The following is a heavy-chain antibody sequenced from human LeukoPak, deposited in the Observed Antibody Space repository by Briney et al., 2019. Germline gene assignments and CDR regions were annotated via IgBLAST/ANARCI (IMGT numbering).Heavy chain of an antibody. D-gene: IGHD3-3*01. CDR1: GGSISSGGYY. Sequence: KASETLSLTCTVSGGSISSGGYYWSWIRQPPGKGLEWIGYIYHSGSTYYNPSLKSRVTISVDRSKNQFSLKLSSVTAADTAVYYCARGDDFWSGYPLGLFDYWGQGTLVTVSS. CDR3: ARGDDFWSGYPLGLFDY. CDR2: IYHSGST. V-gene: IGHV4-30-2*01. J-gene: IGHJ4*02.